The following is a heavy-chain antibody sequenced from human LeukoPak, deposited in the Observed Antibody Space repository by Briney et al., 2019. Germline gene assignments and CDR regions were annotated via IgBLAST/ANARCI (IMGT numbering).Heavy chain of an antibody. Sequence: GGSLRLSCAASGFTLSSYAMSWVRQAPGKGLEWVSAISDTGNTYHADSVKGRFAISRDSSKNTLFLQMNRLRPEDAAVYYCAKAPVTTCRGAFCYPFDYWGLGTLVTVSS. CDR2: ISDTGNT. D-gene: IGHD2-15*01. CDR1: GFTLSSYA. V-gene: IGHV3-23*01. J-gene: IGHJ4*02. CDR3: AKAPVTTCRGAFCYPFDY.